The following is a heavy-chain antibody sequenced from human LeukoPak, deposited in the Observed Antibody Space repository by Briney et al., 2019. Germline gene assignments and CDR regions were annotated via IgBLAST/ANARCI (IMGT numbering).Heavy chain of an antibody. Sequence: GGSLRLSCAASGFTFSSYAMSWVRQAPGKGLEWVSAISGSGGSTYYADSVKGRFTISRDNSKNPLYLQMNSLRAEDTAVYYCARLTTRPGGIRPLIMDYWGQGTLVTVSS. V-gene: IGHV3-23*01. CDR3: ARLTTRPGGIRPLIMDY. D-gene: IGHD3-10*01. CDR1: GFTFSSYA. CDR2: ISGSGGST. J-gene: IGHJ4*02.